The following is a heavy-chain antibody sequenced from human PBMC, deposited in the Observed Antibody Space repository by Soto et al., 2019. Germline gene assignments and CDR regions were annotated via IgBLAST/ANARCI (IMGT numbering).Heavy chain of an antibody. J-gene: IGHJ4*02. D-gene: IGHD3-3*01. CDR1: GFTFSSYA. Sequence: GGSLRLSCAASGFTFSSYAMSWVRQAPGKGLEWVSAISGSGGSTYYADSVKGRFTISRDNSKNTLYLQMNSLRAADTAVYYCAKGLPTYYDFWSGYYADYWGQGTLVTVSS. CDR3: AKGLPTYYDFWSGYYADY. CDR2: ISGSGGST. V-gene: IGHV3-23*01.